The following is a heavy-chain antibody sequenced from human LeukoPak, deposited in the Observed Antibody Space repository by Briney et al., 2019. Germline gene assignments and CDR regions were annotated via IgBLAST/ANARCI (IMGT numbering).Heavy chain of an antibody. V-gene: IGHV4-30-4*08. CDR1: GGSISSGDYY. CDR3: AREITIFGVVIDNYFDY. D-gene: IGHD3-3*01. J-gene: IGHJ4*02. CDR2: IYYSGST. Sequence: SETLSLTCTVSGGSISSGDYYWSWIRQPPGMGLEWIGYIYYSGSTYYNPSLKSRVTISVDTSKNQFSLKLSSVTAADTAVYYCAREITIFGVVIDNYFDYWGQGTLVTVSS.